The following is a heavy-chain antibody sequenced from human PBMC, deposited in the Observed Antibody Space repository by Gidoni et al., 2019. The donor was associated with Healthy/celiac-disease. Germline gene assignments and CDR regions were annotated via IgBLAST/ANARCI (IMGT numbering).Heavy chain of an antibody. CDR1: GYTLPSYY. J-gene: IGHJ6*02. CDR2: INPSGGST. V-gene: IGHV1-46*01. D-gene: IGHD2-2*01. Sequence: QVQLVQSGAAVKKPGASVKVSCKASGYTLPSYYIHWGRQAPGQGLEWMGIINPSGGSTSYAQKFQGRVTMTRDPSTSTVYMELSSLRSEDTAVYYCARDLQYQLLSKRYYYYYGMDVWGQGTTVTVSS. CDR3: ARDLQYQLLSKRYYYYYGMDV.